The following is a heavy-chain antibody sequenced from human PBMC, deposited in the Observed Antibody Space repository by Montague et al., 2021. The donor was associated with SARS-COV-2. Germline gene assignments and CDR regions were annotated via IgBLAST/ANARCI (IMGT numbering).Heavy chain of an antibody. CDR1: GGSFSDYY. CDR2: INHGGIT. J-gene: IGHJ4*02. D-gene: IGHD3-22*01. V-gene: IGHV4-34*01. Sequence: SETLSLTCTVSGGSFSDYYWSWIRQPPGKGLEWIGYINHGGITNYSPSLKSRVTISADTSKNQFSLKLKSVTAADTANYYCARGRQGVAMIVVVMIGAEYYFDYWGQGSLVTVSS. CDR3: ARGRQGVAMIVVVMIGAEYYFDY.